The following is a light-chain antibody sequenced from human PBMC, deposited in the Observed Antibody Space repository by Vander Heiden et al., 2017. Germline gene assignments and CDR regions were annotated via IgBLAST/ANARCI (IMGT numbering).Light chain of an antibody. J-gene: IGKJ4*01. CDR2: AAS. V-gene: IGKV1-9*01. CDR3: QQFNSYPLT. Sequence: DIEVTASGACLSASVGDRVTITCRASQGTSSYLAWYPQKPVKAPQLLLYAASTFQSGVPSRFSGSGSGTEFTLTISSLQPEAFATSYCQQFNSYPLTFGGGTKVEI. CDR1: QGTSSY.